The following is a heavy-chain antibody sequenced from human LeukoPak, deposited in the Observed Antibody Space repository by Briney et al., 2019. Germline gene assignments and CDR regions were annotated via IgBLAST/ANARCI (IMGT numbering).Heavy chain of an antibody. J-gene: IGHJ5*02. V-gene: IGHV4-34*01. CDR2: INHSGST. CDR3: ARGSRYCSSTSCSGNWFDP. D-gene: IGHD2-2*01. CDR1: GGSFSGYY. Sequence: SETLSLTCAVYGGSFSGYYWSWIRQPPGKGLEWIGEINHSGSTNYNPSLKSRDTISVDTSKNQFSLKLSSVTAADTAVYYCARGSRYCSSTSCSGNWFDPWGQGTLVTVSS.